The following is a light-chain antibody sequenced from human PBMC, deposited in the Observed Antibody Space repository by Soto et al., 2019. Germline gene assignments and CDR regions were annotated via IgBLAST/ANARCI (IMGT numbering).Light chain of an antibody. J-gene: IGKJ4*01. CDR3: QQLNSYHPLT. CDR1: QTISNH. V-gene: IGKV1-17*01. Sequence: IPMTQSPSSLSGSVGDRVTISCRASQTISNHINWYQQKSGKAPKLLIYATSTLQSGVPSRFSGSGSGTDFTLTISSLQPEDFATYYCQQLNSYHPLTFGGGTKVDIK. CDR2: ATS.